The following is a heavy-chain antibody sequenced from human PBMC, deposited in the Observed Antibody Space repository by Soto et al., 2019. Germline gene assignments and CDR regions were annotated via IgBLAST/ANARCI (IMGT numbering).Heavy chain of an antibody. Sequence: PGESLKISCKGSGYSFTSYWIGWVRQMPGKGLEWMGIIYPGDSDTRYSPSFQGQVTISADKSISTAYLQWSSLKASDTAMYYCARLNYYDSSGYTSYYYYGMDVWGQGTTVTVSS. CDR2: IYPGDSDT. J-gene: IGHJ6*02. CDR1: GYSFTSYW. D-gene: IGHD3-22*01. V-gene: IGHV5-51*01. CDR3: ARLNYYDSSGYTSYYYYGMDV.